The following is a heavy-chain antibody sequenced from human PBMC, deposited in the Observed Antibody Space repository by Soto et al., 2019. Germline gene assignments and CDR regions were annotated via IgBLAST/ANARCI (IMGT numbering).Heavy chain of an antibody. J-gene: IGHJ4*02. Sequence: GSLRLSCAASGFTFSSYAMSWVRQAPGKGLEWVPAISGSGGSTYYADSVKGRFTISRDNSKNTLYLQMNSLRAEDTAVYYCAKDTYDILTGYFPFDYWGQGTLVTVSS. CDR1: GFTFSSYA. V-gene: IGHV3-23*01. D-gene: IGHD3-9*01. CDR3: AKDTYDILTGYFPFDY. CDR2: ISGSGGST.